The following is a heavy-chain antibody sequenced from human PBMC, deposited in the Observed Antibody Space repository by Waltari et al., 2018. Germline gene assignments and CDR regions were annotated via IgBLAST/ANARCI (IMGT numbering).Heavy chain of an antibody. J-gene: IGHJ3*02. D-gene: IGHD3-10*01. CDR1: GFSFSTSC. Sequence: EVQLVESGGGVVQPGGSLRLSCAASGFSFSTSCMSWVRQAPGKGLEWGANIKEDGNQKNYLDSVEGRLTVSRDNAKNSLYLQMNSLSAEDTAVYYCARDPYTGGYGAFDIWGQGTMVTVSS. CDR3: ARDPYTGGYGAFDI. V-gene: IGHV3-7*01. CDR2: IKEDGNQK.